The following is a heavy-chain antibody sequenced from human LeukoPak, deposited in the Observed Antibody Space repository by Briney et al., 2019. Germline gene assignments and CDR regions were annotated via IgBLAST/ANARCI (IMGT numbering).Heavy chain of an antibody. V-gene: IGHV4-39*07. J-gene: IGHJ5*02. CDR1: GGSIYSSSDY. D-gene: IGHD2-15*01. CDR3: AREVVAATSNWFDP. Sequence: SETLSLTCTVSGGSIYSSSDYWGWIRQPPGKGLEWIGSIYYSGNTYYNPSLKSRVTISVDRSKNQFSLKLSSVTAADTAVYYCAREVVAATSNWFDPWGQGTLVTVSS. CDR2: IYYSGNT.